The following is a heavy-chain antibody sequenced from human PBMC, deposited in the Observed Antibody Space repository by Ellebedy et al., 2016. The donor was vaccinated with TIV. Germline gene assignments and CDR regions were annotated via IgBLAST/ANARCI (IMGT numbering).Heavy chain of an antibody. Sequence: GESLKISXAASGFTFSSYSMNWVRQAPGKGLEWVPYISSSSSTIYYADSVKGRFTISRDNAKNSLYLQMNSLRAEDTAVYYCARAIGAGDGTWGQGALVTVSS. V-gene: IGHV3-48*04. CDR2: ISSSSSTI. J-gene: IGHJ5*02. CDR3: ARAIGAGDGT. CDR1: GFTFSSYS. D-gene: IGHD2-15*01.